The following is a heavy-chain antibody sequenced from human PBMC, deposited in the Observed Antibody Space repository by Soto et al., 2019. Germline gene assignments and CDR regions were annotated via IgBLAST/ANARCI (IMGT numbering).Heavy chain of an antibody. V-gene: IGHV1-69*01. D-gene: IGHD2-15*01. CDR1: GGTFSSYA. J-gene: IGHJ4*02. CDR2: IIPIFGTA. CDR3: AREIYCSGGSCYSGNY. Sequence: QVQLVQSGAEVQKPGSSVKVSCKASGGTFSSYAISWVRQAPGQGLEWMGGIIPIFGTANYAQKFQGSITITADESTSTAYMELSSLRSEDTAVYYCAREIYCSGGSCYSGNYWGQGTLVTVSS.